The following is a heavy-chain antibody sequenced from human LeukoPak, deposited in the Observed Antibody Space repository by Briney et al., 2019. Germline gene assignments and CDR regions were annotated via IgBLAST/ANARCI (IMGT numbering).Heavy chain of an antibody. D-gene: IGHD6-13*01. Sequence: SETLSLTCTVSGGSISSYYWGWIRQPPGKGLEWIGYIYYSGSTNYNPSLKSRVTISVDTSKNQFSLKLSSVTAADTAVYYCARTSLAGKRNDAFDIWGQGTMVTVSS. J-gene: IGHJ3*02. CDR1: GGSISSYY. CDR2: IYYSGST. V-gene: IGHV4-59*01. CDR3: ARTSLAGKRNDAFDI.